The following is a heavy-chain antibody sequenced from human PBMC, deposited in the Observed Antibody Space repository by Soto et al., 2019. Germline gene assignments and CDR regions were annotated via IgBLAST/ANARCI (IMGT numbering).Heavy chain of an antibody. Sequence: WSLRPSCRASVFTFSSQWMHWFRQAPGKGLVWVSHIGPNGSSTRDADSVQGRFTISRDNARNTLYLQMNSLRDEDTAVYYCARDNNWSYDYWGQGILGTVSS. CDR1: VFTFSSQW. CDR3: ARDNNWSYDY. J-gene: IGHJ4*02. CDR2: IGPNGSST. D-gene: IGHD1-1*01. V-gene: IGHV3-74*01.